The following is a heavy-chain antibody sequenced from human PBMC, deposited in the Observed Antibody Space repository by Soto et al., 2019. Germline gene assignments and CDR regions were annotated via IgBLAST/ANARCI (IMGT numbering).Heavy chain of an antibody. J-gene: IGHJ4*01. CDR1: GYTFTTYG. V-gene: IGHV1-18*04. CDR3: ARVVKAGDYGDYGRYYFDY. D-gene: IGHD4-17*01. Sequence: QVQLVQSGAEVKKPGASVKVSCKASGYTFTTYGITWVRQAPGQGLEWMGWISAYSGNTNNAQKLQARLTVTTDTSTNTAYMDLRSLRSDDTAVYYCARVVKAGDYGDYGRYYFDYWGHRTLVTVSS. CDR2: ISAYSGNT.